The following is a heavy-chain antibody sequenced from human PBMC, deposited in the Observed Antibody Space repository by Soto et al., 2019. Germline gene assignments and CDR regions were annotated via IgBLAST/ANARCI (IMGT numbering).Heavy chain of an antibody. CDR1: GYTFTGYY. J-gene: IGHJ6*02. Sequence: ASVKVSCKASGYTFTGYYMHWVRQAPGQGLEWMGWINPNSGGTNYAQKFQGRVIMTRDTSISTAYMELRRLRSDDTAVYYCAKSMGCGGNSDYYYGMDVWGQGTTVTVSS. V-gene: IGHV1-2*02. CDR3: AKSMGCGGNSDYYYGMDV. CDR2: INPNSGGT. D-gene: IGHD2-21*02.